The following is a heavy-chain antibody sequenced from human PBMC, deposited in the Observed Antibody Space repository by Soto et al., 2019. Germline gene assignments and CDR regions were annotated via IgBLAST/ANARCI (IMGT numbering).Heavy chain of an antibody. V-gene: IGHV4-31*03. J-gene: IGHJ4*02. CDR3: ARMDDYVWGSYRAPFDY. CDR2: IYYSGST. D-gene: IGHD3-16*02. CDR1: GGSISSGGYY. Sequence: SETLSLTCTVSGGSISSGGYYWSWIRQHPGKGLEWIGYIYYSGSTYYNPSLKSRVTISVDTSKNQFSLKLSSVTAADTAVYYCARMDDYVWGSYRAPFDYWGQGTLVTVSS.